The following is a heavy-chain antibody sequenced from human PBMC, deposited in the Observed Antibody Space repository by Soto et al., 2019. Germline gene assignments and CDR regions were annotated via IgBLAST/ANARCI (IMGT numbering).Heavy chain of an antibody. CDR1: GGSFSGYY. J-gene: IGHJ4*02. Sequence: PSETLSLTCAVYGGSFSGYYWSWIRQPPGKGLEWIGEINHSGSTNYNPSLKRRVTISVGTSKNQFSLKLSSVTAADTAVYYCASARRRRGGQPLLYPPRLNDYWGQGTLVTVSS. V-gene: IGHV4-34*01. CDR2: INHSGST. CDR3: ASARRRRGGQPLLYPPRLNDY. D-gene: IGHD2-2*02.